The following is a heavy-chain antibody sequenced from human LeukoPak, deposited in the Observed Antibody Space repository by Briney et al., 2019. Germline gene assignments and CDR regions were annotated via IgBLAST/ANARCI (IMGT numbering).Heavy chain of an antibody. CDR3: ARDGTAAGLYFDL. D-gene: IGHD6-13*01. J-gene: IGHJ4*01. CDR1: GFTFSSYW. Sequence: GGSLRLSCAVSGFTFSSYWMNWVRQAPGTGLEWVASIKYDGGEKSYVDSVKGRFTISRDNAKNSLYLQMSSLRAEDTAVYYCARDGTAAGLYFDLWGQGTLVTVS. V-gene: IGHV3-7*01. CDR2: IKYDGGEK.